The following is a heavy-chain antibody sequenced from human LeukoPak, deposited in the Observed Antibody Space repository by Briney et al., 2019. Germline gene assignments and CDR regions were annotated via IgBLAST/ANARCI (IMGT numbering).Heavy chain of an antibody. J-gene: IGHJ6*03. CDR3: ARQSRGYSYGYLGYYYMDV. CDR1: GYSFTSYW. V-gene: IGHV5-51*01. D-gene: IGHD5-18*01. CDR2: IYPGDSDT. Sequence: GESLKISCKGSGYSFTSYWIGWVRQLPGKGLEWMGIIYPGDSDTRYSPSFQGQVTISADKSISTAYLQWSSLKASDTAMYYCARQSRGYSYGYLGYYYMDVWGKGTTVTVSS.